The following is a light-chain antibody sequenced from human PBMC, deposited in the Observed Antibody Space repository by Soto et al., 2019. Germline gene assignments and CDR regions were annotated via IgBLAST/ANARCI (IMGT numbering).Light chain of an antibody. CDR1: QSVSSK. Sequence: EIAMTQSPATLSVSPGERATLSCRASQSVSSKLAWYQQKPGQAPRLLIYDASTRATGIPARFSGSGSGTEFTLTISSLQSEDFAVYYCQQRSNLPPVTFGGGTKV. J-gene: IGKJ4*01. CDR2: DAS. CDR3: QQRSNLPPVT. V-gene: IGKV3-15*01.